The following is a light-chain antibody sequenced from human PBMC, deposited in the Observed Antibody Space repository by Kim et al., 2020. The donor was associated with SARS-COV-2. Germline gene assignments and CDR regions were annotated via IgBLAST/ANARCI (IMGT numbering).Light chain of an antibody. CDR3: NSRDSSGNVV. V-gene: IGLV3-19*01. Sequence: VALGQTVRITCLGDSLRSYYASWYQQKPGQAPLLVIYGKNNRPSGIPDRFSGSSSENTASLTITGAQAEDEADYYCNSRDSSGNVVFGGGTQLTVL. CDR1: SLRSYY. CDR2: GKN. J-gene: IGLJ2*01.